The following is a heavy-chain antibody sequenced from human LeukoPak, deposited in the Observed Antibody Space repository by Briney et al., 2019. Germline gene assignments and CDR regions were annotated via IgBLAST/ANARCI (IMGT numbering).Heavy chain of an antibody. Sequence: GGSLRLSCAASGFTFSSYAVSWVRQAPGKGLEWVSGIIDNGYITYYANSVRGRFTISRDNSKNTLFLQMNSLRAEDTAVYYCAKLGGQEVHNYYVAVWGKGTTVAVSS. J-gene: IGHJ6*03. CDR1: GFTFSSYA. V-gene: IGHV3-23*01. CDR3: AKLGGQEVHNYYVAV. CDR2: IIDNGYIT. D-gene: IGHD3-16*01.